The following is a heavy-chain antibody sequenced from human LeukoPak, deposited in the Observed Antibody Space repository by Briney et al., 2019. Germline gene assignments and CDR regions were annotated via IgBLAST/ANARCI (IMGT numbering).Heavy chain of an antibody. J-gene: IGHJ4*02. Sequence: SETLSLTCAVSGGSIIRNNWWSWVRQPPGKGLEWIGEIHHSGSTNYNTSLKSRVTISLDKSKNQFSLKLTSVTAADTAMYYCARGDESVSSTSCSVWGQRTRVTVSS. D-gene: IGHD2-2*01. CDR2: IHHSGST. CDR1: GGSIIRNNW. V-gene: IGHV4-4*02. CDR3: ARGDESVSSTSCSV.